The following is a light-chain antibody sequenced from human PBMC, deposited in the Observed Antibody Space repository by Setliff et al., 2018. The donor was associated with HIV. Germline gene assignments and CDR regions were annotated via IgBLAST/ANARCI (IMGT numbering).Light chain of an antibody. CDR3: CSNTGSNTYV. Sequence: QSALTQPASVSGSPGQSITISCTGTSSDIGRYNLVSWYQQYPGKAPKLMIYQATKRPSGVSNRFSGPKSGNTASLTISGLQAEDEADYYCCSNTGSNTYVFGSGTKVTVL. V-gene: IGLV2-23*01. J-gene: IGLJ1*01. CDR2: QAT. CDR1: SSDIGRYNL.